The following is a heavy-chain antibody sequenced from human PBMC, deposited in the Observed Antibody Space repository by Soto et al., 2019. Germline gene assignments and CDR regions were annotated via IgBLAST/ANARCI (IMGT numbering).Heavy chain of an antibody. CDR1: GDSGSSNSAA. J-gene: IGHJ6*03. Sequence: SQTLSLTCAISGDSGSSNSAACNWIRQSPSRGLEWLGRTYYRSKWYNDYAVSVKSRITINPDTSKNQFSLQLNSVTPEDTAVYYCARVWTYDILTGYYMDVWGKGTTVTVSS. V-gene: IGHV6-1*01. D-gene: IGHD3-9*01. CDR3: ARVWTYDILTGYYMDV. CDR2: TYYRSKWYN.